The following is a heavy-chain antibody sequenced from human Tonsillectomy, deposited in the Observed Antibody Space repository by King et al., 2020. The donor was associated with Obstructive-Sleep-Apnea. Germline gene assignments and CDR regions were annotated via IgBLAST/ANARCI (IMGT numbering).Heavy chain of an antibody. D-gene: IGHD2-2*03. Sequence: VQLVESGAEVKKPGSSVKVSCKASGGTFSSYAISWVRHAPGQGLEWMGGIIPIFGTAHYAQKFQGRVTITADESTSTAYMELRSLRSEDTAVYYCARHQEPMDSVVVQDYYYYGMDVWGQGTTVTVSS. CDR2: IIPIFGTA. CDR3: ARHQEPMDSVVVQDYYYYGMDV. CDR1: GGTFSSYA. J-gene: IGHJ6*02. V-gene: IGHV1-69*01.